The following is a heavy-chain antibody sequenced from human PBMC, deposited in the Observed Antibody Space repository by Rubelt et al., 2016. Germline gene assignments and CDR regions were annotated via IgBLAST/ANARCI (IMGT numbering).Heavy chain of an antibody. J-gene: IGHJ4*02. Sequence: EVQLVESGGGLVQPGGSLRLSCAASGFTFSSYWMHWVRQAPGKGLVWVSYISTSSSTIYYADSVKGRFTISSDNAKNSLYLQMNSLRAEDTAVYYCARGLLSTIAARQGYYWGQGTLVTVSS. D-gene: IGHD6-6*01. CDR1: GFTFSSYW. CDR3: ARGLLSTIAARQGYY. V-gene: IGHV3-48*04. CDR2: ISTSSSTI.